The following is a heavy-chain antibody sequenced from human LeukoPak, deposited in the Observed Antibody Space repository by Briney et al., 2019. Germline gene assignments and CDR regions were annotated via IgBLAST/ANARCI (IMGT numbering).Heavy chain of an antibody. Sequence: GSLRLSCAASGFTVSSNYMSWVRQPPGKGLEWIGEINHSGSTNYNPSLKSRVTISVDTSKNQFSLKLSSVTAADTAVYYCARRSDSSGYRRLYYFDYWGQGTLVTVSS. CDR3: ARRSDSSGYRRLYYFDY. CDR2: INHSGST. V-gene: IGHV4-34*01. CDR1: GFTVSSNY. D-gene: IGHD3-22*01. J-gene: IGHJ4*02.